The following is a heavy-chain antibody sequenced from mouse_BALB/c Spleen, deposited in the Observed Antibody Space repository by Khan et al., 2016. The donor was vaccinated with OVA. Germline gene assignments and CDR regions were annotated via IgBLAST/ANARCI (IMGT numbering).Heavy chain of an antibody. Sequence: QIQLVQSGPELKKPGETVTISCKASGYTFTNYGMNWVKQSPGKALKWMGWINTYTGEPTYAADFKGRFAFSLETSASTAYLQINNLKNEYTATYFCARPPYFSYTLDYWGQGTSVTVSS. CDR1: GYTFTNYG. CDR3: ARPPYFSYTLDY. J-gene: IGHJ4*01. V-gene: IGHV9-3-1*01. CDR2: INTYTGEP. D-gene: IGHD2-10*01.